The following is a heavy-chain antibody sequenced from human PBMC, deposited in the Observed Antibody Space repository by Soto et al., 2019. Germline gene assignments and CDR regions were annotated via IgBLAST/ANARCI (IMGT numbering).Heavy chain of an antibody. V-gene: IGHV1-18*01. CDR3: AKADSNYAGKFSYYFMDV. Sequence: ASVKVSCKASGYTFRSYGISWVRQAPGQGLEWLGWISAYSSNTHYAQKFQGKVTMTTDTSTSTAYMELRSLRSDDTAMYYCAKADSNYAGKFSYYFMDVWGKGTMVTVSS. J-gene: IGHJ6*03. D-gene: IGHD4-4*01. CDR1: GYTFRSYG. CDR2: ISAYSSNT.